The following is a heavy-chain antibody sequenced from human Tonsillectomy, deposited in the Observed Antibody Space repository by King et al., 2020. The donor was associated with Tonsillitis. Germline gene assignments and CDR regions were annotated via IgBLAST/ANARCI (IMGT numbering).Heavy chain of an antibody. CDR1: GFTFSGYA. V-gene: IGHV3-64D*06. CDR2: ISGDGGST. Sequence: VQLVESGGGLVQPGGSLRLSCSASGFTFSGYAMHWVRQAGGKGLEYVSAISGDGGSTNYADSVKGRSTISRDNSKNTVYLQMSSLRVDDAAVYYCVKATVAGTGYADGWGQGTLVAVSS. D-gene: IGHD6-19*01. J-gene: IGHJ4*02. CDR3: VKATVAGTGYADG.